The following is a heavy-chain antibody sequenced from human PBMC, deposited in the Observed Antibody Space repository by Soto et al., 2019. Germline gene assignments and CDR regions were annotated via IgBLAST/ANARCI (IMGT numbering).Heavy chain of an antibody. CDR1: GFTFGTYA. CDR3: GRDQQQKDYYYYGMDV. V-gene: IGHV3-23*01. CDR2: ITDVGDPT. J-gene: IGHJ6*02. Sequence: GGSLRLSCAASGFTFGTYAMNWVRQAPGKGLEWVSTITDVGDPTYYADSVKGRFTISRDNSKNTLFLQMNSLRAEDTARYYCGRDQQQKDYYYYGMDVWGQGTTVTVSS. D-gene: IGHD6-13*01.